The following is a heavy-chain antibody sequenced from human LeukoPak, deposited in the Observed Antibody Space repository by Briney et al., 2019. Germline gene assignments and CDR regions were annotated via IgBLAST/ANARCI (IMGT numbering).Heavy chain of an antibody. Sequence: GGSLRLSCTASGFTFRNYWMSWVRQVPGKGLEWLANINHDGSKEDYVDSVKGRFTISRDNAKDSLYLQMNSLRAEDTAVYRCARKLYYYDSSGAGWFDPWGQGTLVAVSS. CDR1: GFTFRNYW. CDR2: INHDGSKE. CDR3: ARKLYYYDSSGAGWFDP. J-gene: IGHJ5*02. V-gene: IGHV3-7*01. D-gene: IGHD3-22*01.